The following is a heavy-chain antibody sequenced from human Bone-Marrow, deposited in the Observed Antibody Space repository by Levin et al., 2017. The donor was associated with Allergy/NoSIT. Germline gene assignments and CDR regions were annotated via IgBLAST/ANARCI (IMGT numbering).Heavy chain of an antibody. CDR1: GGSVSSGNYY. V-gene: IGHV4-61*01. CDR3: ATTSTVTTYVS. CDR2: MSYTGTT. D-gene: IGHD4-11*01. J-gene: IGHJ5*02. Sequence: GSLRLSCTVSGGSVSSGNYYWNWIRQPPGKGLEWLGYMSYTGTTIYNPSLKSRVFISVDMSKKQFSLKLSSVTAADTAVYYCATTSTVTTYVSWGRGTLVTVSS.